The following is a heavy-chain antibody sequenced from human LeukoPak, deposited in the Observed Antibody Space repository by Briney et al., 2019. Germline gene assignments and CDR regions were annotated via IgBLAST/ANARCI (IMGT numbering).Heavy chain of an antibody. CDR1: GYTFTGYY. CDR2: INPNSGGT. J-gene: IGHJ4*02. CDR3: ARASLWFGELSFDY. V-gene: IGHV1-2*02. D-gene: IGHD3-10*01. Sequence: ASVKVSCKASGYTFTGYYMHWVRQAPGQGLEWMGWINPNSGGTNYAQKFQGRVTMTRDTSISTAYMELSRLRSDDTAVYYCARASLWFGELSFDYWGQGTLVTVSS.